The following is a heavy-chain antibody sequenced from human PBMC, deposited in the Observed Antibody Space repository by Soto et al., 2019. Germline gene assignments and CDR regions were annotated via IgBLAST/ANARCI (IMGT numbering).Heavy chain of an antibody. CDR1: GGSISSGGYS. CDR2: IYHSGST. CDR3: ARSGSYGGGYFDY. D-gene: IGHD1-26*01. V-gene: IGHV4-30-2*01. Sequence: SETLSLTCAVSGGSISSGGYSWSWIRQPPGKGLEWIGYIYHSGSTYYNPSLKSRVTISVDKSKNQFSLKLSSVTAADTAVYYCARSGSYGGGYFDYWGQGTLVTV. J-gene: IGHJ4*02.